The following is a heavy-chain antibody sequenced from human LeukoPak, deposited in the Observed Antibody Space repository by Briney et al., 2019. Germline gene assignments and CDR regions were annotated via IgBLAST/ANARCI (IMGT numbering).Heavy chain of an antibody. CDR2: IIPIFGTA. CDR1: GCTFSSYA. Sequence: SVKVSCTASGCTFSSYAISWVRQAPGQGLEWVGGIIPIFGTANYAQKFRGRVTITADESTSTAYMELSSLRSEDTAVYYCARTQAQIPPLCYYMDVWGKGTTVTVSS. J-gene: IGHJ6*03. V-gene: IGHV1-69*13. D-gene: IGHD2-21*01. CDR3: ARTQAQIPPLCYYMDV.